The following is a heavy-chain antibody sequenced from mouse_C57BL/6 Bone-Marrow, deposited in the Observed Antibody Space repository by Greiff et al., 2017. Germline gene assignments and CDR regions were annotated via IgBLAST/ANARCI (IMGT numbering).Heavy chain of an antibody. V-gene: IGHV1-19*01. J-gene: IGHJ2*01. D-gene: IGHD1-1*01. CDR3: ARSHYYYGSSYRY. Sequence: EVKLVESGPVLVKPGASVKMSCKASGYTFTDYYMNWVKQSHGKSLEWIGVINPYNGGTSYNQKFKGKATLTVAKSSSTAYMELNSLTSEDSAVYYCARSHYYYGSSYRYWGQGTTLTVSS. CDR1: GYTFTDYY. CDR2: INPYNGGT.